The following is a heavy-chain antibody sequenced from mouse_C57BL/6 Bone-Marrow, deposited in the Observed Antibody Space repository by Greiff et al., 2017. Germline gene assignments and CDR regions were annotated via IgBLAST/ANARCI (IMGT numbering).Heavy chain of an antibody. CDR2: IDPSDSET. Sequence: VQLQQPGAELVRPGSSVKLSCKASGYTFTSYWMHWVKQRPIQGLEWIGNIDPSDSETHYNQKFKDKATLTVDKSSSTAYMQLSSLTSEDSAVYYCARSLYSKRGYYAMDYWGQGTSVTVSS. CDR3: ARSLYSKRGYYAMDY. D-gene: IGHD2-5*01. J-gene: IGHJ4*01. CDR1: GYTFTSYW. V-gene: IGHV1-52*01.